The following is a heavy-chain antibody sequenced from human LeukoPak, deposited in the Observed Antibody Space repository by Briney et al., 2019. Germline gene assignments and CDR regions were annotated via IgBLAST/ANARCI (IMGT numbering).Heavy chain of an antibody. Sequence: SETLSLTCTVSGGSLSSYYWSWIRQPPGKGLEWIGYIYYSGSTNYNPSLKSRVTISVDTSKNQFSLKLSSVTAADTAVYYCARQLNYYDSSGYPFFDYWGQGTLVTVSS. D-gene: IGHD3-22*01. J-gene: IGHJ4*02. V-gene: IGHV4-59*08. CDR1: GGSLSSYY. CDR2: IYYSGST. CDR3: ARQLNYYDSSGYPFFDY.